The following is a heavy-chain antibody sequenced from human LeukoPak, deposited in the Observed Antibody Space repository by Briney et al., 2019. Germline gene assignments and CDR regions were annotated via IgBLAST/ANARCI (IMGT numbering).Heavy chain of an antibody. D-gene: IGHD4-17*01. CDR2: IYYSGST. CDR3: ARRFGDYVPFDY. CDR1: GGSISSSSYY. V-gene: IGHV4-39*01. Sequence: KPSETLSLTCTVSGGSISSSSYYWGWIRQPPGKGLEWIGSIYYSGSTYYNPSLKSRVTISVDTSKNQFSLKLSSVTAADTAVYYCARRFGDYVPFDYRGQGTLVTVSS. J-gene: IGHJ4*02.